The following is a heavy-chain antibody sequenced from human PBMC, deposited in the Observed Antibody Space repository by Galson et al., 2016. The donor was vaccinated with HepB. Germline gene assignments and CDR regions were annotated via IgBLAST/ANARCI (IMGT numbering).Heavy chain of an antibody. D-gene: IGHD4-17*01. J-gene: IGHJ6*02. CDR1: GFTFSDYY. CDR2: ISSSGSAI. V-gene: IGHV3-11*01. Sequence: SLRLSCAASGFTFSDYYMSWIRQAPGKGLEWVSYISSSGSAIYYADSVKGRFTISRDNARNSLYLQMNSLRAEDTAVYYCARDPDYGRYYYYGMDVWGRGTTVTVSS. CDR3: ARDPDYGRYYYYGMDV.